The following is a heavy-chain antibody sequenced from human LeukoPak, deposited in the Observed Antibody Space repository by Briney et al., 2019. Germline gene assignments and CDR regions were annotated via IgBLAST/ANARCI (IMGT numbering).Heavy chain of an antibody. D-gene: IGHD3-3*01. CDR2: IIPIFGTA. Sequence: SVKVSCKASGYTFTSYGISWVRQAPGQGLEWMGRIIPIFGTANYAQKFQGRVTITTDESTSTAYMELSSLRSEDTAVYYCARVNYDFWSGQWGQGTLVTVSS. CDR1: GYTFTSYG. CDR3: ARVNYDFWSGQ. J-gene: IGHJ4*02. V-gene: IGHV1-69*05.